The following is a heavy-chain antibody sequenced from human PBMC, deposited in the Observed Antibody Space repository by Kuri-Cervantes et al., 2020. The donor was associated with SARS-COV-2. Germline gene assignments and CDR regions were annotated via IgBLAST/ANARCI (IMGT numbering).Heavy chain of an antibody. CDR2: ISSSSSTI. V-gene: IGHV3-48*02. CDR3: ARDPVGGSYGVFDY. Sequence: ETLSLTCAASGFDFSRSAMHWVRQAPGKGLERVSYISSSSSTIYYADSVKGRFTISRDNAKNSLYLQMNSLRDEDTAVYYCARDPVGGSYGVFDYWGQGTLVTVSS. D-gene: IGHD1-26*01. CDR1: GFDFSRSA. J-gene: IGHJ4*02.